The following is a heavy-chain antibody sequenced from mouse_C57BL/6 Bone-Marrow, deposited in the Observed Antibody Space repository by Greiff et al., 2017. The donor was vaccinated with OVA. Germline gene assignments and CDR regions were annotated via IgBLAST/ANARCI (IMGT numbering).Heavy chain of an antibody. D-gene: IGHD3-2*02. CDR3: ARTAQATAWFAY. V-gene: IGHV1-4*01. CDR2: INHSSGYT. J-gene: IGHJ3*01. Sequence: VQLQQSGAELARPGASVKMSCKASGYTFTSYTMHWVKQRTGQGLEWIGYINHSSGYTKYNQKFKDKATLTADKSSSTAYMQLSSLTSEDSAVYYCARTAQATAWFAYWGQGTLVTVSA. CDR1: GYTFTSYT.